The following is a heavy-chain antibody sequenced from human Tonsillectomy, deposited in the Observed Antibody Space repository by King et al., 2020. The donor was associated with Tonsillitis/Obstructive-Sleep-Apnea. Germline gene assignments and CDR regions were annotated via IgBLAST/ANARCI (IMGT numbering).Heavy chain of an antibody. CDR1: GFPFSFYW. Sequence: QLVQSGGGLVQPGGSLRLSCAASGFPFSFYWMSWVRQAPGKGLEWVANINQDGSEKYYVESVKGRFTISGDNAKNSLFLQMNSLRAEDTAVYYCARDLVTTSIDFWGQGTLVTVSS. V-gene: IGHV3-7*04. CDR3: ARDLVTTSIDF. D-gene: IGHD4-17*01. J-gene: IGHJ4*02. CDR2: INQDGSEK.